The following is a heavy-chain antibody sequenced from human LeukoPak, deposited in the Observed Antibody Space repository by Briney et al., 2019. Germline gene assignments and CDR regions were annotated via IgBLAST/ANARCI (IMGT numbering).Heavy chain of an antibody. CDR3: ARHCSSTSCLYGMDV. V-gene: IGHV3-21*01. D-gene: IGHD2-2*01. CDR1: GFTFSSYS. Sequence: GESLRLSCAASGFTFSSYSINWVRQAPGKGLEWVSSISGSSKYIYYADSVKGRFTISRDNAKNSLFLQMNSLRAEDTAVHYCARHCSSTSCLYGMDVWGQGTTVTVSS. CDR2: ISGSSKYI. J-gene: IGHJ6*02.